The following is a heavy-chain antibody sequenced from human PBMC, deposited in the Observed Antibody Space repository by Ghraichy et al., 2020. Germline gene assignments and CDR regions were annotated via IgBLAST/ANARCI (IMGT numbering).Heavy chain of an antibody. Sequence: SETLSLTCTVSGGSISSYYWSWIRQPAGKGLEWIGRIYTSGSTNYNPSIKSRVTMSVDTSKNQFSLKLSSVTAADTAVYYCARVLTVGTPFDPWGQGTLVTVSS. CDR3: ARVLTVGTPFDP. CDR1: GGSISSYY. CDR2: IYTSGST. V-gene: IGHV4-4*07. J-gene: IGHJ5*02. D-gene: IGHD2-15*01.